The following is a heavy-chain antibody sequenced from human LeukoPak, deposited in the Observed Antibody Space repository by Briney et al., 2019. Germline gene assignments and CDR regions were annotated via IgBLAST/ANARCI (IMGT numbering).Heavy chain of an antibody. V-gene: IGHV1-69*04. CDR3: AREDGYKTGSY. J-gene: IGHJ4*02. CDR2: IIPILGIA. Sequence: SVKVSCKASGGTFSSNAISWVRQAPGQGLEWMGRIIPILGIANYAQKFQGRVTITADKSTSTAYMELSSLRSEDTAVYYCAREDGYKTGSYWGQGTLVTVSS. D-gene: IGHD5-24*01. CDR1: GGTFSSNA.